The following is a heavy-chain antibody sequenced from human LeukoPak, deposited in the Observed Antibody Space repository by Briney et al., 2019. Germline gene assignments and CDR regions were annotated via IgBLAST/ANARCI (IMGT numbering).Heavy chain of an antibody. V-gene: IGHV4-31*03. D-gene: IGHD3-3*01. CDR2: IYYSRST. Sequence: SETLSLTCTVSGGSISSGGYYWSWIRQHPGKGLEWIGYIYYSRSTYYNPSLKSRVTISVDTSKNQFSLKLSSVTAADTAVYYCARAVRLSYDFWSGYSFLVGFDPWGQGTLVTVSS. CDR1: GGSISSGGYY. J-gene: IGHJ5*02. CDR3: ARAVRLSYDFWSGYSFLVGFDP.